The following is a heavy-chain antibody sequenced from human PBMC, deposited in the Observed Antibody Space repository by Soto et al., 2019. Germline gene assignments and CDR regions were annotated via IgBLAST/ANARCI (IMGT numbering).Heavy chain of an antibody. CDR1: GFTFSSYS. J-gene: IGHJ3*02. CDR2: ISSSSSYI. Sequence: GGSLRLSCAASGFTFSSYSMNWVRQAPGKGLEWVSSISSSSSYIYYADSVKGRFTISRDNAKNSLYLQMNSLRAEDTAVYYCAAAMPSIAASDIWGQGTMVTVSS. D-gene: IGHD2-2*01. V-gene: IGHV3-21*01. CDR3: AAAMPSIAASDI.